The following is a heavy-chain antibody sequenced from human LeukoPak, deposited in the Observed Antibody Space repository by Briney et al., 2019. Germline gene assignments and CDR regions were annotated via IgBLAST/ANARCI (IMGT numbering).Heavy chain of an antibody. Sequence: SETLSLTCAVYGGSFSGYYWSWIRQPPGKGLEWIGEINHSGSTNYNPSLKSRVTISVDTSKNQFSLKLSSVTAADTAVYYCARDEADYWGQGTLVTVSS. CDR2: INHSGST. CDR3: ARDEADY. CDR1: GGSFSGYY. V-gene: IGHV4-34*01. J-gene: IGHJ4*02.